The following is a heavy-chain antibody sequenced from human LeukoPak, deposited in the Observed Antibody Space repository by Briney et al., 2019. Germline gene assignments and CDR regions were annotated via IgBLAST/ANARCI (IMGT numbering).Heavy chain of an antibody. J-gene: IGHJ6*02. Sequence: GGSLRLSCAASGFTFSSYDMYWVRQATGKGLEWVSAIGTAGDTYYPGSVKGRFTISRENAKNSLYLQMNSLRAGDTAVYYCARGWYYYGMDVWGQGTMVTVFS. V-gene: IGHV3-13*01. CDR2: IGTAGDT. CDR1: GFTFSSYD. CDR3: ARGWYYYGMDV.